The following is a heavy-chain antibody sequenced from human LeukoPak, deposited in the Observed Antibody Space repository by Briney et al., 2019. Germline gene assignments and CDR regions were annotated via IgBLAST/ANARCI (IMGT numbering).Heavy chain of an antibody. Sequence: SETLSLTCTVSGGSISSYYWSWIRQPPGKGLEWIGSISYSGRTNYNPSLKSRVTISVDTSKNHFSLKLNSVTAADTAVYYCARTYFYDTRGYYDAFDIWGQGTMVTVSS. J-gene: IGHJ3*02. V-gene: IGHV4-39*01. CDR2: ISYSGRT. CDR3: ARTYFYDTRGYYDAFDI. D-gene: IGHD3-22*01. CDR1: GGSISSYY.